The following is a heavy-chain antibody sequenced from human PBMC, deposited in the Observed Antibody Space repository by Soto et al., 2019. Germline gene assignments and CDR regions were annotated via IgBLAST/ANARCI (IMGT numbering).Heavy chain of an antibody. V-gene: IGHV3-23*01. Sequence: GGSLRLSCAASGFTFSSYAMSWVRQAPGKGLEWVSAISGSGGSTYYADSVKGRFTISRDNSKNTLYLQMNSLRAEDTAVYYCASPVVPAAMKAYYYYYGMDVWGQGTTVTVSS. CDR1: GFTFSSYA. CDR2: ISGSGGST. CDR3: ASPVVPAAMKAYYYYYGMDV. D-gene: IGHD2-2*01. J-gene: IGHJ6*02.